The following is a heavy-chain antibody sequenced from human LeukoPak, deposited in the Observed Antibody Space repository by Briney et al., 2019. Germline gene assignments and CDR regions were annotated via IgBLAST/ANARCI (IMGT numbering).Heavy chain of an antibody. D-gene: IGHD2-2*01. J-gene: IGHJ3*02. V-gene: IGHV3-66*02. Sequence: GGSLRLSCAASGFTVSSNYMSWVRQAPGKGLEWVSVIYSGGSTYYADSVKGRFTISRDNSKNTLYLQMNSLRAEDTAVYYCARDPFFARYCSSTSCLPDAFDIWGQGTMVTVSS. CDR3: ARDPFFARYCSSTSCLPDAFDI. CDR2: IYSGGST. CDR1: GFTVSSNY.